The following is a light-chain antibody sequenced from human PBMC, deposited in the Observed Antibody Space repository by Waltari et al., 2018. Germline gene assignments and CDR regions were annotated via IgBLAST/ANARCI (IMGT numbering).Light chain of an antibody. Sequence: SYVLTQPPSVSVAPRQAARSTRGGNILGGRSLLWYQQKPGQAPVLVIYYDSDRPSGIPERISGSKSGNTATLTISRVEAGDEAAYYCQLWESGSDRVVFGGGTKLTVL. V-gene: IGLV3-21*01. CDR1: ILGGRS. J-gene: IGLJ2*01. CDR2: YDS. CDR3: QLWESGSDRVV.